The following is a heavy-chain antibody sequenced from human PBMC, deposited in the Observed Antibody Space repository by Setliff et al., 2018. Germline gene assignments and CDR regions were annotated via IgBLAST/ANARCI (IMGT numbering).Heavy chain of an antibody. V-gene: IGHV1-18*01. CDR1: GYTFTSYG. J-gene: IGHJ4*02. CDR2: INPNNGKT. Sequence: ASVKVSCKASGYTFTSYGISWVRQAPGQGLEWMGWINPNNGKTNYAQKIQGRVTMTTDTSTSTAYMDLRSLRSDDTAVYYCARINFYVSSGHYYAPDYWGQGTLVTVS. CDR3: ARINFYVSSGHYYAPDY. D-gene: IGHD3-22*01.